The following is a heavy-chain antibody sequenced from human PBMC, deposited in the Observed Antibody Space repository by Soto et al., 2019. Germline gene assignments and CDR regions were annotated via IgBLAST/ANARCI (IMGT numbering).Heavy chain of an antibody. D-gene: IGHD3-10*01. CDR1: GFNFSDSA. J-gene: IGHJ4*02. V-gene: IGHV3-73*02. CDR2: IRRKTENYAT. Sequence: EVRLVESGGGLVQPGGSLELSCAASGFNFSDSAVSWVRQASGIGLTGGGRIRRKTENYATEFADSVSGRFTISRDDSRSTAYLQMDSLKTEDTAVYFCLQLTTAKSPVSGYCGQGTLVTVSS. CDR3: LQLTTAKSPVSGY.